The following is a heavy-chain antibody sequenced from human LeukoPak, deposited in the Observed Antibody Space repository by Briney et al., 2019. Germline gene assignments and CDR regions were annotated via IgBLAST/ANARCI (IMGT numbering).Heavy chain of an antibody. CDR2: MNPNSGNT. V-gene: IGHV1-8*01. J-gene: IGHJ4*02. Sequence: ASVKVSCKASGYTFTSYDINWGRQATGQGLEWMGWMNPNSGNTGYAQKFQGRVTMTRNTSISTAYMELSSLRSEDTAVYYCARNSGSYEELDYWGQGTLVTVSS. CDR3: ARNSGSYEELDY. CDR1: GYTFTSYD. D-gene: IGHD1-26*01.